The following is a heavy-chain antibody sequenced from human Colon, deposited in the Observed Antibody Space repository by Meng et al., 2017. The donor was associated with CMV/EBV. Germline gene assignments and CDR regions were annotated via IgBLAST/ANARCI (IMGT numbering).Heavy chain of an antibody. Sequence: GGSLRLSCVASGFTFSVHGLHWVRQAPGKGLEWVAVIWNDASFESYVDSVKGRFTVSRDNSKNTLYLQMNSLGVEDTAVYYCAKDNWNDVGYFDNWGQGALVTVSS. J-gene: IGHJ4*02. D-gene: IGHD1-20*01. CDR2: IWNDASFE. CDR1: GFTFSVHG. CDR3: AKDNWNDVGYFDN. V-gene: IGHV3-33*06.